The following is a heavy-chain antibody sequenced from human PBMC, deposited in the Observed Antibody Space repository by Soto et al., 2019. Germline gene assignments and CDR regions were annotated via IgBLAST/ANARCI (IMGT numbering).Heavy chain of an antibody. D-gene: IGHD3-10*01. Sequence: PGESLKISCKGSGYSFTSYWIGWVRQMPGKGLEWMGIIYPGDSDTRYSPSFQGQVTISADKSISTAYLQWSSLKASDTAMYYCARSMVRGVTRSYARYLYYYYGMDVWGQGTSVTAP. CDR3: ARSMVRGVTRSYARYLYYYYGMDV. J-gene: IGHJ6*02. CDR1: GYSFTSYW. V-gene: IGHV5-51*01. CDR2: IYPGDSDT.